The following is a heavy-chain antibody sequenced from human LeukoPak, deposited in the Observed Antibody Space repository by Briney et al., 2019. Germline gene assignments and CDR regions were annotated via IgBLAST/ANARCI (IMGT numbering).Heavy chain of an antibody. J-gene: IGHJ4*02. Sequence: GGSLRLSCAASGFTFSDFWMGWVRQAPGKGLEWVANIKKDGSGKYYLDSMKGRFTISKDNAKNSLYLQINTLRADDTAVYYCARARSGYYYDYWDQGTLVTVSS. V-gene: IGHV3-7*04. D-gene: IGHD3-22*01. CDR1: GFTFSDFW. CDR2: IKKDGSGK. CDR3: ARARSGYYYDY.